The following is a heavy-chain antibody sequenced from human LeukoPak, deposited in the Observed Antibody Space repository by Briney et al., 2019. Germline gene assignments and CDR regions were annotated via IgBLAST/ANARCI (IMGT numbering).Heavy chain of an antibody. CDR1: GYTFTSYG. V-gene: IGHV1-18*01. CDR2: ISAYNGNT. D-gene: IGHD3-9*01. Sequence: ASVKVSCKASGYTFTSYGISWVRQAPGQGLEWMGWISAYNGNTNYAQKLQGRVTMTTDTSTSTAYMELSSLRSEDTAVYYCARGRGYYDILTGYYGYWGQGTLVTVSS. CDR3: ARGRGYYDILTGYYGY. J-gene: IGHJ4*02.